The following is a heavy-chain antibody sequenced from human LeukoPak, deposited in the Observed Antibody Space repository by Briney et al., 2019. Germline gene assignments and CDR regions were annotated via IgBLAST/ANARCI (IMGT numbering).Heavy chain of an antibody. CDR2: MNPNSGNT. J-gene: IGHJ6*03. CDR1: GYTFTSYD. Sequence: ASVKVSCKASGYTFTSYDINWVRQATGQGLEWMGWMNPNSGNTGYAQKFQGRVTITRNTSMSTAYMELSSLRSEDTAVYYCARGLGCSSTSCYTSDYYYYMDVWGKGTTVTVSS. CDR3: ARGLGCSSTSCYTSDYYYYMDV. D-gene: IGHD2-2*02. V-gene: IGHV1-8*01.